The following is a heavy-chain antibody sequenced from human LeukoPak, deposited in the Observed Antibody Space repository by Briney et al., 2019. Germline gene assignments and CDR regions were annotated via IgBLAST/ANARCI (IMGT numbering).Heavy chain of an antibody. J-gene: IGHJ4*02. D-gene: IGHD3-22*01. CDR2: ISAYNGNT. Sequence: ASVKVSCKASGYTFTSYGFSWVRQAPGQGLEWMGWISAYNGNTNYAQKLQGRVTMTTDTSTSTAYMELSSLRSEDTAVYYCARGVEDSSGYYPDYWGQGTLVTVSS. V-gene: IGHV1-18*01. CDR3: ARGVEDSSGYYPDY. CDR1: GYTFTSYG.